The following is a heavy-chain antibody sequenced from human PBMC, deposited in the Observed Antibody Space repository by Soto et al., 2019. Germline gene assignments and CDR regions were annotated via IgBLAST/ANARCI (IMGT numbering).Heavy chain of an antibody. Sequence: SETLSLTCTVSGGSISSSSYYWGWIRQPPGKGLEWIGSIYYSGSTYYSPSLKSRVTISVDTSKNQFSLKLSSVTAADTAVYYCARQYGDYLNWFDPWGQGTLVTVSS. V-gene: IGHV4-39*01. CDR1: GGSISSSSYY. CDR3: ARQYGDYLNWFDP. CDR2: IYYSGST. D-gene: IGHD4-17*01. J-gene: IGHJ5*02.